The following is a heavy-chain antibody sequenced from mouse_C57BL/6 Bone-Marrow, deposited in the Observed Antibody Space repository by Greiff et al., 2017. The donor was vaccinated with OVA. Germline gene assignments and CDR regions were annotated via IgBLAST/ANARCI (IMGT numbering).Heavy chain of an antibody. CDR2: IYPGNSDT. J-gene: IGHJ1*03. CDR3: TRDTTVVATDWYFDV. D-gene: IGHD1-1*01. CDR1: GYTFTSSW. Sequence: VQLQQSGTVLARPGASVKMSCKTSGYTFTSSWMHWVKQRPGQGLEWIWAIYPGNSDTSYNQKFKGKAKLTAVTSASTAYMELSSLTNEDSAVYYCTRDTTVVATDWYFDVWGTGTTVTVSS. V-gene: IGHV1-5*01.